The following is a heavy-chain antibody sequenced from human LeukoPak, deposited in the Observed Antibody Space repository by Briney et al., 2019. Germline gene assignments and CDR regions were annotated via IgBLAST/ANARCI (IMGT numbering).Heavy chain of an antibody. CDR1: GFPLGAFA. CDR2: IDKDGRST. V-gene: IGHV3-43*02. CDR3: ATWAFYHSLDV. D-gene: IGHD1-26*01. Sequence: SGGSLRLSCAASGFPLGAFAMLWVRQAPGKGLEWVSLIDKDGRSTYYADSVKGRFTISRDNSKNSLYLQMNSLRTEDTALYYCATWAFYHSLDVWGQGTTVTVSS. J-gene: IGHJ6*02.